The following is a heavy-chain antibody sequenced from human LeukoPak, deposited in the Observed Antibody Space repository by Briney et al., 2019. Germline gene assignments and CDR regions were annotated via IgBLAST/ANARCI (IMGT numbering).Heavy chain of an antibody. CDR2: ISAYNGNT. Sequence: ASVNVSFKASGYTFTGYYMHWVRQAPGQGLEWMGWISAYNGNTNYAQKLQGRVTMTTDTSTSTAYMELRSLRSDDTAVYYCARDWHDSSGYPPPFDYWGQGTLVTVSS. CDR1: GYTFTGYY. V-gene: IGHV1-18*04. J-gene: IGHJ4*02. CDR3: ARDWHDSSGYPPPFDY. D-gene: IGHD3-22*01.